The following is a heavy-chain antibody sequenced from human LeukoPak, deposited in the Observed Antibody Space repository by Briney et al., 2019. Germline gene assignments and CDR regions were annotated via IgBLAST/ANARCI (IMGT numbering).Heavy chain of an antibody. J-gene: IGHJ4*02. V-gene: IGHV1-2*02. D-gene: IGHD2-2*01. CDR3: TRGRPVSSSGSLEGH. CDR2: INPSSGTT. Sequence: ASVKVSCKTYGYTLTDYYMHWVRQAPGQGLEWMAWINPSSGTTNYAQRFQGRVTVTRDTSISTAYMELSRLISDDTAVYYCTRGRPVSSSGSLEGHWGQGTLVTVSS. CDR1: GYTLTDYY.